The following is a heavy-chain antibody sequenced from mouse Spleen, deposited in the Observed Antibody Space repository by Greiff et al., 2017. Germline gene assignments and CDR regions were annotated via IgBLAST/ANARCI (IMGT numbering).Heavy chain of an antibody. CDR1: GFSLTSYG. CDR2: IWSGGST. CDR3: ARNPYDYYAMDY. Sequence: VQVVESGPGLVPPSQSLSITCTVSGFSLTSYGVHWVRQSPGKGLEWLGVIWSGGSTDYYAAFISRLSISKDNSKSQVFFKMNSLQADDTAIYYCARNPYDYYAMDYWGQGTSVTVSS. V-gene: IGHV2-4-1*01. J-gene: IGHJ4*01.